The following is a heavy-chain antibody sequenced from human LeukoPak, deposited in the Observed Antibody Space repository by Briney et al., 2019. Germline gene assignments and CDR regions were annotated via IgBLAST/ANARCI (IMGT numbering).Heavy chain of an antibody. Sequence: GGSLRLSCAASGFTFSTYNMNWVRQAPGKGLEWVSSITSSSASIYYADSVKGRFTISRDNAKNSLYLQMNSLRAEDTAVYYCARAYCGRTSCYTREEGMDVWGQGTTVTVSS. V-gene: IGHV3-21*01. CDR1: GFTFSTYN. CDR2: ITSSSASI. J-gene: IGHJ6*02. CDR3: ARAYCGRTSCYTREEGMDV. D-gene: IGHD2-2*01.